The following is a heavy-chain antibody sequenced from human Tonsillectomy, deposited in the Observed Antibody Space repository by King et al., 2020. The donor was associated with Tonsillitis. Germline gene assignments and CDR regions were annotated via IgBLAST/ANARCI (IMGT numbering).Heavy chain of an antibody. CDR2: IYHSGIT. V-gene: IGHV4-30-2*01. CDR1: GGSISSGGYS. J-gene: IGHJ5*02. D-gene: IGHD3-16*01. Sequence: MQLQESGSGLVKPSQTLSLTCAVSGGSISSGGYSWSWIRQPPGKGLEWIGYIYHSGITYYNPTLKSRVPLSVDRSKNQFSLKLSSLTAADTAVYYCARDRGDWFDPWGQGTLVTVSS. CDR3: ARDRGDWFDP.